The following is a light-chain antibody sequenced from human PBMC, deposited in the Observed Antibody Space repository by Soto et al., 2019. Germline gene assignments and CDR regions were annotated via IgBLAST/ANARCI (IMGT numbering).Light chain of an antibody. Sequence: EIWLTQSPGTLSWSPGERATLSWRASQSVSSSYFAWYQQKPGQAPRLLIYGASNRATGIPDRFSGGGTATDFTLTISRLEPEDFAVYYCQQYDEYPLTFGGGTKVDIK. CDR2: GAS. V-gene: IGKV3-20*01. CDR3: QQYDEYPLT. J-gene: IGKJ4*01. CDR1: QSVSSSY.